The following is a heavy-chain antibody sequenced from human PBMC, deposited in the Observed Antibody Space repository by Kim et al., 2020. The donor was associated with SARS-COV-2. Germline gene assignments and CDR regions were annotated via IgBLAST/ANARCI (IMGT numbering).Heavy chain of an antibody. CDR3: ARVPHYYDSSGYYYLDY. J-gene: IGHJ4*02. Sequence: VKGRFTISRDNSKNTLYLQMGSLRAEDMAVYYCARVPHYYDSSGYYYLDYWGQGTLVTVSS. V-gene: IGHV3-64*01. D-gene: IGHD3-22*01.